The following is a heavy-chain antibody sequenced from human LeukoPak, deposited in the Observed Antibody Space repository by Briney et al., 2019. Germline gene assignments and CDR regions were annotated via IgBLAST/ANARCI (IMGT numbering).Heavy chain of an antibody. J-gene: IGHJ4*02. CDR2: INPNSGGT. CDR1: GYTFTGYY. Sequence: GASVKVSCKASGYTFTGYYMHWVRQAPGQGLEWMGWINPNSGGTNYAQKFQGRVTMTRDTSISTAYMELSRLTSDDTAVYYCAKNVPYSSGWYSDYWGQGTLVTVSS. D-gene: IGHD6-19*01. CDR3: AKNVPYSSGWYSDY. V-gene: IGHV1-2*02.